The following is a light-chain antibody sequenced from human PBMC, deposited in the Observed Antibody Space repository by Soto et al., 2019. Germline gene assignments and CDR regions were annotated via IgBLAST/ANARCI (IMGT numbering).Light chain of an antibody. CDR2: DAS. Sequence: IQLTQSPSSLSASLGARVTFPCQASQTISNYLNWYQQKPGKAPKLLIYDASNLETGVPSRFSGSGSGTDFTFTISSLQPEDIATYYCQQYDNLPVTFGPGTKVDIK. CDR1: QTISNY. CDR3: QQYDNLPVT. J-gene: IGKJ3*01. V-gene: IGKV1-33*01.